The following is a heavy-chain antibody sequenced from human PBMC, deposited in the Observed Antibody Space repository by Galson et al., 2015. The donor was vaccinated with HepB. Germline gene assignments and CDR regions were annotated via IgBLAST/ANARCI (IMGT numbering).Heavy chain of an antibody. Sequence: SVKVSCKASGYTFTSYGISWVRQAPGQGLEWMGWISAYNGNTNYAQKLQGRVTMTTDTSTSTAYMELRSLRSDDTAVYYCARDGWDIVATRYYYGMDVWGQGTTVTVSS. D-gene: IGHD5-12*01. CDR1: GYTFTSYG. V-gene: IGHV1-18*04. CDR2: ISAYNGNT. CDR3: ARDGWDIVATRYYYGMDV. J-gene: IGHJ6*02.